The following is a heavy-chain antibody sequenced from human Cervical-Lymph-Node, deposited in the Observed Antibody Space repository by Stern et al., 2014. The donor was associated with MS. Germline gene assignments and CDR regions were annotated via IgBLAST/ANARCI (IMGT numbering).Heavy chain of an antibody. J-gene: IGHJ6*02. CDR1: GGTFSSYT. CDR2: IIPILGIA. CDR3: ARDSATVTSFVYYGMYV. Sequence: QVQLVQSGAEVKKPGSSVKVSCKASGGTFSSYTISWVRQAPGQGLEWMGRIIPILGIANYAQKFQGRVTITADKSTSTAYMELSSLRSEDTAVYYCARDSATVTSFVYYGMYVWGQGTTVTVSS. V-gene: IGHV1-69*09. D-gene: IGHD4-11*01.